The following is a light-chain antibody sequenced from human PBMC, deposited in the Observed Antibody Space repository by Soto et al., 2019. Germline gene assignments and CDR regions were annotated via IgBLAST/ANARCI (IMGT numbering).Light chain of an antibody. CDR2: EVS. V-gene: IGLV2-14*01. CDR3: AAYTPSSPYV. J-gene: IGLJ1*01. Sequence: QSALTQPASVSGSPGQSITISCTGTSSDAGGYNYVSWYQHHPGKAPKLILYEVSNRPSGVSNRFSGSKSGNTASLTLSGLQAEDEADYYCAAYTPSSPYVFGSGTKVTVL. CDR1: SSDAGGYNY.